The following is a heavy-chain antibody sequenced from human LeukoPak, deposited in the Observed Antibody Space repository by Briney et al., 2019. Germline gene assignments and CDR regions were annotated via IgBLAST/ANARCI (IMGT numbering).Heavy chain of an antibody. J-gene: IGHJ4*02. V-gene: IGHV3-23*01. Sequence: GGSLRLSCAASGFTFSSYAMTWIRQAPGEGLEWVSVISGSGTTTYYADSVKGRFTISRDNSKNTLSLLMNSLRAEDTAVHYCAIEVGSFDYWGQGTLVTVSS. CDR3: AIEVGSFDY. CDR2: ISGSGTTT. D-gene: IGHD1-26*01. CDR1: GFTFSSYA.